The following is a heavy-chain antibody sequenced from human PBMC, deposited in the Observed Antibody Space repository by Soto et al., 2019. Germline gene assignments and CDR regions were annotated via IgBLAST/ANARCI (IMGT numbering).Heavy chain of an antibody. Sequence: PGESQKISCAASGFHFSSYAMSWVRQAPGKGLDWVSTISGTGRSTYYADSVKGRFTISRDNSENTLYLQVNSLRAEDTAVYYCAKDPSGYTDGYYYYYYMDVWGKGTTVTVSS. V-gene: IGHV3-23*01. J-gene: IGHJ6*03. D-gene: IGHD6-25*01. CDR2: ISGTGRST. CDR1: GFHFSSYA. CDR3: AKDPSGYTDGYYYYYYMDV.